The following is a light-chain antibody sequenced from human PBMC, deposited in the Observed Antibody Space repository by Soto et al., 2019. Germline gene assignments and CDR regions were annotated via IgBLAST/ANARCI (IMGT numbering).Light chain of an antibody. V-gene: IGLV2-23*01. J-gene: IGLJ2*01. CDR3: CSYVRGGTVI. CDR1: SSDVGSYNL. Sequence: QSALTQPASVSGSPGQSITISCSGTSSDVGSYNLVSWYQQHPGEAPKHMIYDDSKRPSGVSNRFSGSKSVNTASLTISGLQAEDEADYYCCSYVRGGTVIFGGGTKLTVL. CDR2: DDS.